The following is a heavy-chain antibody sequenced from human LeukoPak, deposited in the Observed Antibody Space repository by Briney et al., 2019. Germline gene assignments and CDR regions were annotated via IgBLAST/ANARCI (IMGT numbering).Heavy chain of an antibody. CDR1: GFTFSSYW. CDR2: INSDGSST. D-gene: IGHD6-13*01. Sequence: PGGSLRLSCAASGFTFSSYWMHWVRQAPGKGLVWVSRINSDGSSTSYADSVKGRFTISRDNAKNTLYLQMNSLRAEDTAVYYCARDQKGLLSSSWFYYYYGMDVWGQGTTVTVSS. CDR3: ARDQKGLLSSSWFYYYYGMDV. J-gene: IGHJ6*02. V-gene: IGHV3-74*01.